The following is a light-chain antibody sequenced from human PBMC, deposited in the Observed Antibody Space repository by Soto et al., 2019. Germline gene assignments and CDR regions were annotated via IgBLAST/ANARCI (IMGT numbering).Light chain of an antibody. CDR1: QSISSW. V-gene: IGKV1-5*03. J-gene: IGKJ1*01. CDR2: KSS. Sequence: DIHMTHSPSTLSASVGDRVTITCRASQSISSWLAWYQQKPGKAPNLVIYKSSSLESGVPSRFSGSGSGKEFTLTISSLQPDDFATYYRTQCDPYPCTSGPGTQVDIX. CDR3: TQCDPYPCT.